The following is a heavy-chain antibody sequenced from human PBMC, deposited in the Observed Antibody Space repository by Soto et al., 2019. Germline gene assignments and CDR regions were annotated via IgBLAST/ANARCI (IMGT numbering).Heavy chain of an antibody. CDR3: ARSVGYSSSWYRIFDY. CDR1: GYTFTGYY. D-gene: IGHD6-13*01. J-gene: IGHJ4*02. CDR2: INPNSGGT. V-gene: IGHV1-2*04. Sequence: ASVKVSCKASGYTFTGYYMHWVRQAPGQGLEWMGWINPNSGGTNYAQKFQGWVTMTRDTSISTAYMELSRLRSDDTAVYYCARSVGYSSSWYRIFDYWGQGTLVTVSS.